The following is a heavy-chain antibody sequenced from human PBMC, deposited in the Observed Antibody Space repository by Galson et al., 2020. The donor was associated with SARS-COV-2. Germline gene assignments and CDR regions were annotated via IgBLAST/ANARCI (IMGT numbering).Heavy chain of an antibody. J-gene: IGHJ4*02. Sequence: GESLKISCTGSGYNFNNYSIDWVRQMPGKGLEWVGFIYPHNSNTKYTPSFEGQVTISADKSFNTAYLQGSSLKASDTAIYYCARHTSGSGDYWGQGFLVTVSS. V-gene: IGHV5-51*01. CDR3: ARHTSGSGDY. CDR2: IYPHNSNT. D-gene: IGHD3-10*01. CDR1: GYNFNNYS.